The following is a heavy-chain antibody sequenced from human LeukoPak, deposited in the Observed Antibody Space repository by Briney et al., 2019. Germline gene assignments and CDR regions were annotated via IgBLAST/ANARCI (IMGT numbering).Heavy chain of an antibody. Sequence: PGGSLRLSCAASGFTFTDYWMSWVRQAPGKGLEWVAVISYDGSNKYYADSVKGRFTISRDNSKNTLYLQMNSLRAEDTAVYYCARNFIVVPDYNYFDYWGQGTLVTVSS. CDR2: ISYDGSNK. V-gene: IGHV3-30-3*01. D-gene: IGHD2-21*01. CDR3: ARNFIVVPDYNYFDY. J-gene: IGHJ4*02. CDR1: GFTFTDYW.